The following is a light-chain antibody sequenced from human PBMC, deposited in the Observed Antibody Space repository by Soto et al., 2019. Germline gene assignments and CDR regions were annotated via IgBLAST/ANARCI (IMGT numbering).Light chain of an antibody. J-gene: IGKJ2*04. CDR1: QDISNS. CDR2: DAS. Sequence: DIQMTQSPSSLSASVGDRVTITCQANQDISNSLNWYQQKPGKPPKLIIYDASHLQTGVPSRFSGSGSETDFTFTISSLQPEDIATYYCQHYHYFAPMCIFGQGTKVDIK. CDR3: QHYHYFAPMCI. V-gene: IGKV1-33*01.